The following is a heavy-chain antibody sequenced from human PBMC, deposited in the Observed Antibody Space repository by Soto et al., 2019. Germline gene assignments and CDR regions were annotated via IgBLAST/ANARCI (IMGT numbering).Heavy chain of an antibody. Sequence: QVQLVQSGAEVKKPGASVKVSCKASGYNFLSYGISWVRQAPGQGLEWMGWISAYNGNTNYAQKFQGRVTMTTDTSTSTAYMDLRSLRSDDTALYYCARRPHGEDYNWFDAWGQGTLVTVSS. D-gene: IGHD7-27*01. J-gene: IGHJ5*02. V-gene: IGHV1-18*04. CDR3: ARRPHGEDYNWFDA. CDR1: GYNFLSYG. CDR2: ISAYNGNT.